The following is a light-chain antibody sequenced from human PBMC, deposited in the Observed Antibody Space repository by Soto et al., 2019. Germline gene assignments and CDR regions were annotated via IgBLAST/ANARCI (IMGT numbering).Light chain of an antibody. J-gene: IGKJ5*01. CDR3: QQYNNWPPIT. CDR1: QTVNRNY. CDR2: GAS. V-gene: IGKV3-15*01. Sequence: TQSPGTLALSPGDGATLSCRASQTVNRNYLAWYQQKPGQAPRLLIYGASTRATGIPARFSGSGSGTEFTLTISSLQSEDFAVYYCQQYNNWPPITFGQGTRLEIK.